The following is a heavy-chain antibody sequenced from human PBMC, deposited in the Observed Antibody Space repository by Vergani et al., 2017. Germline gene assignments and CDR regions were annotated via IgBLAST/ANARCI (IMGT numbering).Heavy chain of an antibody. Sequence: EVQLVESGGGLVKPGGSLRLSCAASGFTFSSYSMNWVRQAPGKGLEWVSSISSSSSSIYYADSVKGRFTISRDNAKNSLYLQMNSLRAEYTAVYYCARGGGSGYYFGFDYWGQGTLVTVSS. V-gene: IGHV3-21*01. D-gene: IGHD3-22*01. CDR2: ISSSSSSI. J-gene: IGHJ4*02. CDR3: ARGGGSGYYFGFDY. CDR1: GFTFSSYS.